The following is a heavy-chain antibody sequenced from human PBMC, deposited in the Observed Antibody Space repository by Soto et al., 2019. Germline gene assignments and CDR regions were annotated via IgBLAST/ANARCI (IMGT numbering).Heavy chain of an antibody. Sequence: GASVQVSCKTSGYIFTDHLIHWVRQSPGQGLQWVGWVHPDSGGTNVAQAFQDRVTMTADTSITTAYMELARLRPDDTAIFYCARGAQGFFPVSGIYFYFDHWGQGTPVTVSS. CDR3: ARGAQGFFPVSGIYFYFDH. D-gene: IGHD3-22*01. CDR2: VHPDSGGT. V-gene: IGHV1-2*02. CDR1: GYIFTDHL. J-gene: IGHJ4*02.